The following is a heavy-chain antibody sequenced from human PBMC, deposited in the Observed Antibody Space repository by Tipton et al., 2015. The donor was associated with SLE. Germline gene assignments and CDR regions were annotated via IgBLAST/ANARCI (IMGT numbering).Heavy chain of an antibody. CDR1: GGSISSGDYY. Sequence: LRLSCTVSGGSISSGDYYWGWIRQPPGKGLEWIGSIYYSGSTYYNPSLKSRVTISVDTSKNQFSLKLSSVTAADTAVYYCARGIKGPFDYWGQGTLVTVSS. CDR3: ARGIKGPFDY. D-gene: IGHD3-3*02. J-gene: IGHJ4*02. CDR2: IYYSGST. V-gene: IGHV4-39*07.